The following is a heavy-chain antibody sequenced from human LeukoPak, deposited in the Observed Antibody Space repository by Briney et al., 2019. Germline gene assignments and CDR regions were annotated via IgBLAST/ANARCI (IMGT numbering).Heavy chain of an antibody. CDR3: ARSIYSSSWYVDY. J-gene: IGHJ4*02. V-gene: IGHV4-39*07. Sequence: SETLSLTCTVSGGSISSSSYYWGWIRQPPGKGLEWIGSIYYSGSTYYNPSLKSRVTISVDTSKNQFSLKLSSVTAADTAVYYCARSIYSSSWYVDYWGQGTLVTVSS. CDR2: IYYSGST. CDR1: GGSISSSSYY. D-gene: IGHD6-13*01.